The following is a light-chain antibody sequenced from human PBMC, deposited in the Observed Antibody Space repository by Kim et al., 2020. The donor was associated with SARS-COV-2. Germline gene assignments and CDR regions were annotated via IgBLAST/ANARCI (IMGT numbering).Light chain of an antibody. V-gene: IGKV3-15*01. CDR1: RSISGN. CDR2: DAS. CDR3: QQYNIWPRT. J-gene: IGKJ1*01. Sequence: TPRGEVTLSCRASRSISGNLAWYQLNPGQAPRLLMYDASTRATGIPARFSGSGSGTEFTLTITSLQSEDFAIYYCQQYNIWPRTFGQGTKVEIK.